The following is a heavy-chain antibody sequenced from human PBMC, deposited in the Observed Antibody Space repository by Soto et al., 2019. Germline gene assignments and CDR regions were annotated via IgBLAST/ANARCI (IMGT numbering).Heavy chain of an antibody. CDR1: GFTFSSYA. J-gene: IGHJ5*02. V-gene: IGHV3-23*01. D-gene: IGHD3-10*01. CDR3: AKDRTDYYGSGSYYPNWFDP. CDR2: ISGSGGST. Sequence: GGSLSLSCAASGFTFSSYAMSWVRQAPGKGLEWVSAISGSGGSTYYADSVKGRFTISRDNSKNTLYLQMNSLRAEDTAVYYCAKDRTDYYGSGSYYPNWFDPWGQGTLVTVSS.